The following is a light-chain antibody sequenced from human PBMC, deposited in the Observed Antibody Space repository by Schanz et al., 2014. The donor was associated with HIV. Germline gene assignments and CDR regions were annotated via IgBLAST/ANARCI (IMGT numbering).Light chain of an antibody. CDR2: EVT. Sequence: SALTQPPSASGSPGQSVTISCTGTRSDLTDYNNVPWYQQHPGKAPKLMIYEVTKRPSGVPDRFSGSKSGNTASLTVSGLQAEDEADYYCSSYAGSNNLLFGGGTKLTVL. J-gene: IGLJ2*01. CDR3: SSYAGSNNLL. V-gene: IGLV2-8*01. CDR1: RSDLTDYNN.